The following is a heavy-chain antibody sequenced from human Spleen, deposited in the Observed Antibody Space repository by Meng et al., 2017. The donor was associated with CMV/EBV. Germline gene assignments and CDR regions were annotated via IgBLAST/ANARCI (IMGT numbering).Heavy chain of an antibody. V-gene: IGHV3-74*01. Sequence: GESLKISCAASGFTFSSYWMHWVRQAPGKGLVWVARINTDGSRTSYADSVKGRFTISRDNAKSTLYLQMNSLRAEDTAVYYCARDRDSTYYGGWLDPWGQGTLVTVSS. D-gene: IGHD3-3*01. CDR2: INTDGSRT. CDR1: GFTFSSYW. J-gene: IGHJ5*02. CDR3: ARDRDSTYYGGWLDP.